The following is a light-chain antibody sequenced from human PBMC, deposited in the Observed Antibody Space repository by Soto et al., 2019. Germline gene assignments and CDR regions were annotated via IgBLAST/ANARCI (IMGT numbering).Light chain of an antibody. V-gene: IGLV1-47*01. Sequence: QLVLTQPPSASGAPGQRVTISCSGSFSNIGSNYVYWYQQLPGTAPRLLIYRNGQRPSGVHDRFSGSKSGASASLDISGLRSEDEADYYCAAWNASVWVFGGGTKLTV. CDR1: FSNIGSNY. CDR3: AAWNASVWV. CDR2: RNG. J-gene: IGLJ3*02.